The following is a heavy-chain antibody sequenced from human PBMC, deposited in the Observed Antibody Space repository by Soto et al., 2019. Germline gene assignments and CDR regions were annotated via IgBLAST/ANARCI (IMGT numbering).Heavy chain of an antibody. CDR1: GYTFTSYY. D-gene: IGHD3-3*01. CDR2: INPHGGST. CDR3: ARSSGGNFGIIIEGSNWFDP. J-gene: IGHJ5*02. Sequence: ASVKASCKAPGYTFTSYYLNWVRQAPGEGFEWMGVINPHGGSTKYAQKFQGRVTMARDTSRSTVYMELRRMRSDDTATYYCARSSGGNFGIIIEGSNWFDPWGQGALVTVSS. V-gene: IGHV1-46*01.